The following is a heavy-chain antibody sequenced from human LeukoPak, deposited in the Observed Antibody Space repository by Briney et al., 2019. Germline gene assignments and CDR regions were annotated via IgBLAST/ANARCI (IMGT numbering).Heavy chain of an antibody. CDR1: GGSFSGYY. J-gene: IGHJ4*02. Sequence: PSETLSHTCAVYGGSFSGYYWSWIRQPPGKGLEWIGEINHSGSTNYNPSLKSRVTISVDTSKNQFSLKLSSVTAADTALYYCASRMGSGFDYWGQGTLVTVSS. V-gene: IGHV4-34*01. D-gene: IGHD6-19*01. CDR2: INHSGST. CDR3: ASRMGSGFDY.